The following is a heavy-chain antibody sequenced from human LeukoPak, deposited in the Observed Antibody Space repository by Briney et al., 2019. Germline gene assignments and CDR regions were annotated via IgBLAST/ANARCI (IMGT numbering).Heavy chain of an antibody. D-gene: IGHD6-19*01. Sequence: GGSLRLSCAASGFTFSSYAMHWVRQAPGKGLEYVSAISSNGGSTYYANSVKGRFTISRDNSKNTLYLQMGSLRAEDMAVYYCAKAGSIAVAGTDYWGQGTLVTVSS. CDR3: AKAGSIAVAGTDY. CDR2: ISSNGGST. J-gene: IGHJ4*02. CDR1: GFTFSSYA. V-gene: IGHV3-64*01.